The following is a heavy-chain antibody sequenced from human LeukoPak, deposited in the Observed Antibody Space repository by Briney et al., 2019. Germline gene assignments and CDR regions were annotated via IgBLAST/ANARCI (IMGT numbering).Heavy chain of an antibody. CDR2: ITTSDGNT. D-gene: IGHD7-27*01. CDR1: GFTFSSYT. CDR3: AKDGGLWVSAHWGDS. J-gene: IGHJ4*02. Sequence: GGSLRRSCAASGFTFSSYTMSWVRQAPGKGLEWVSTITTSDGNTYYADSVKGRFTVSRDNSKNTLFLQMNSLRAEDTAVYYCAKDGGLWVSAHWGDSWGRGTLVTVPS. V-gene: IGHV3-23*01.